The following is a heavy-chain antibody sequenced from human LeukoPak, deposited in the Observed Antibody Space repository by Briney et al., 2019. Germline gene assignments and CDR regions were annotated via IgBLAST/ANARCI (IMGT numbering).Heavy chain of an antibody. V-gene: IGHV1-46*01. Sequence: ASVKVSCKASGYTFTSYYMHWVRQAPGRGLEWMGIINPSGGSTSNPQKFQGRVTMTRDTSTSTVYMELSSLRSEDTAVYYCARGAGVGATNLNNWFDPWGQGTLVTVSS. J-gene: IGHJ5*02. CDR1: GYTFTSYY. CDR3: ARGAGVGATNLNNWFDP. CDR2: INPSGGST. D-gene: IGHD1-26*01.